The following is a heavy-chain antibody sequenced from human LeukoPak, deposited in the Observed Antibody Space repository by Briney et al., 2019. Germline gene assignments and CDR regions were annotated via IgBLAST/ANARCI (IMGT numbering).Heavy chain of an antibody. V-gene: IGHV4-34*01. CDR1: GESFTTYY. J-gene: IGHJ6*03. CDR3: ARRVKVNFVGLFGEDNNYYYMDV. CDR2: INHTGST. Sequence: PSETLSLTCAVYGESFTTYYWGWIRQTPGKGLEWIGEINHTGSTNYNSSLKSRVTMSIDTSKNQFSLKLSSVTAADTAVYYCARRVKVNFVGLFGEDNNYYYMDVWGKGTTVTVFS. D-gene: IGHD3-10*02.